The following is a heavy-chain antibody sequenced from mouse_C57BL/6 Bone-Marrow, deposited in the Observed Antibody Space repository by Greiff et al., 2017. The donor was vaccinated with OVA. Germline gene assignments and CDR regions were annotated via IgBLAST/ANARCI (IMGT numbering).Heavy chain of an antibody. CDR3: ARFYDYDGTFDY. V-gene: IGHV1-22*01. CDR2: INPNNGGT. Sequence: EVKLEESGPELVKPGASVKMSCKASGYTFTDYNMHWVKQSHGKSLEWIGYINPNNGGTSYNQKFKGKATLTVNKSSSTAYMELRSLTSEDSAVYYCARFYDYDGTFDYWGQGTTLTVSS. J-gene: IGHJ2*01. D-gene: IGHD2-4*01. CDR1: GYTFTDYN.